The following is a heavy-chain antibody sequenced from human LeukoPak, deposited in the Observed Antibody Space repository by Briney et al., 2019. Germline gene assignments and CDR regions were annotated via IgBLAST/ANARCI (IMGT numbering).Heavy chain of an antibody. D-gene: IGHD6-13*01. CDR3: ARDGYSSTWYVFDV. V-gene: IGHV6-1*01. J-gene: IGHJ3*01. CDR1: GDSVSNNRAA. CDR2: TYHRSKWYD. Sequence: SQTLSLTCAISGDSVSNNRAAWNWIRQSPSRGLEWLGRTYHRSKWYDDYAVSMTSRITINADTSKNQFSLHLNSVTPEDTAVYYCARDGYSSTWYVFDVWGQGTVVTVSS.